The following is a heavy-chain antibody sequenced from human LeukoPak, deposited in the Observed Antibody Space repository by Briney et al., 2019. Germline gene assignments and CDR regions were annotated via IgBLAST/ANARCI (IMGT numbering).Heavy chain of an antibody. V-gene: IGHV3-7*01. Sequence: GGSLRLSCAASGFTFSNSWMSWVRQAPAKGLEWVANIKKDGSDKYYVDSMKGRFTISRDNAKNSLYLQMNSLRAEDTAVYYCATGALGLWGQGTMVTVSS. J-gene: IGHJ3*01. D-gene: IGHD7-27*01. CDR3: ATGALGL. CDR2: IKKDGSDK. CDR1: GFTFSNSW.